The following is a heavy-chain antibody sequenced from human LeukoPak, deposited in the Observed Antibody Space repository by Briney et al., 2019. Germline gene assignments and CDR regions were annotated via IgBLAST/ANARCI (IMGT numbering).Heavy chain of an antibody. CDR2: IWYDGSNK. J-gene: IGHJ4*02. V-gene: IGHV3-33*01. CDR1: GFTFSSYG. CDR3: AREGFVDTVATIREGLDY. D-gene: IGHD5-12*01. Sequence: GGSLRLSCAASGFTFSSYGMHWVRQAPGKGLEWVAVIWYDGSNKYYADSVKGRFTISRDNSKNTLYLQMNSLRAEDTAVYYCAREGFVDTVATIREGLDYWGQGTLVTVSS.